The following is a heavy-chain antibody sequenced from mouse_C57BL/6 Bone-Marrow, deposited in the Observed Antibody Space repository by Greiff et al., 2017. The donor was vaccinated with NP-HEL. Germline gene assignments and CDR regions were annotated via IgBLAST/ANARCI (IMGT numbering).Heavy chain of an antibody. Sequence: QVQLKQSGAELVRPGTSVKVSCKASGYAFTNYLIEWVKQRPGQGLEWIGVINPGSGGTNYNEKFKGKATLTADKSSSTAYMQLSSLTSEDSAVYFCARFDYGSSYEDYWGQGTTLTVSS. CDR1: GYAFTNYL. CDR2: INPGSGGT. CDR3: ARFDYGSSYEDY. V-gene: IGHV1-54*01. J-gene: IGHJ2*01. D-gene: IGHD1-1*01.